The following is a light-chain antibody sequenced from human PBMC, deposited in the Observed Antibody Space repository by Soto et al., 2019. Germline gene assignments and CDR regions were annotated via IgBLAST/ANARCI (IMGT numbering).Light chain of an antibody. J-gene: IGLJ1*01. V-gene: IGLV1-40*01. CDR1: SSNIGAGYD. CDR2: GNS. CDR3: QSYDSSLSGSRV. Sequence: QSVLTQPPSVSGAPGQRVTVSCTGSSSNIGAGYDVHWYQHLPGTAPKLLIYGNSKRPSGVPDRCSGSKSGTSASLAITGLQAEDEADYYCQSYDSSLSGSRVFGTGTKLTVL.